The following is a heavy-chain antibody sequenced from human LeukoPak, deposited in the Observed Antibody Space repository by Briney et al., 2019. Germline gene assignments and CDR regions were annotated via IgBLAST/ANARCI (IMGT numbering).Heavy chain of an antibody. V-gene: IGHV3-21*01. J-gene: IGHJ3*02. CDR3: ARLTRWTSCCLDAFDI. CDR2: ISSSSSYI. Sequence: GGSLRLSCAASGFTFSSYSMNWVRQAPGKGLEWVSSISSSSSYIYYTDSVKGRFTSSRDNAKNSLYMQMNRLRAEETAVYYCARLTRWTSCCLDAFDIWGQGTMVTVSS. D-gene: IGHD2-2*01. CDR1: GFTFSSYS.